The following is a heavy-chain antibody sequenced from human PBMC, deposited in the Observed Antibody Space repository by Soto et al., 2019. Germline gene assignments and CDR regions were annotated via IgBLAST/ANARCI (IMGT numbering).Heavy chain of an antibody. CDR3: AGPVWSGYYKALGWFDP. CDR2: IYPGDSDT. Sequence: GESLKISCKGSGYSFTSYWIGWVRQMPGKGLEWMGIIYPGDSDTRYSPSFQGQVTISAATSISTAYLQWSSLKASDTAMYYCAGPVWSGYYKALGWFDPWGQGTLVTVSS. D-gene: IGHD3-3*01. V-gene: IGHV5-51*01. CDR1: GYSFTSYW. J-gene: IGHJ5*02.